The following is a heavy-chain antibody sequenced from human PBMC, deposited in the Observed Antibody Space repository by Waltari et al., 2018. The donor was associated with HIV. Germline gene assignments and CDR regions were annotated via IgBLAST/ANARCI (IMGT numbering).Heavy chain of an antibody. V-gene: IGHV1-18*01. D-gene: IGHD1-1*01. CDR3: AREVENLYVFDD. CDR2: NSARNGKK. CDR1: GHNFVNSV. J-gene: IGHJ4*02. Sequence: QIQLVQSGLEVKEPGASVRVSCKASGHNFVNSVIAWVRQAPGQGLEWMGWNSARNGKKVYSQKFQGRVTMTTDTSSTTFYLDLRSLTSDDTAVYFCAREVENLYVFDDWGQGTLVAVSS.